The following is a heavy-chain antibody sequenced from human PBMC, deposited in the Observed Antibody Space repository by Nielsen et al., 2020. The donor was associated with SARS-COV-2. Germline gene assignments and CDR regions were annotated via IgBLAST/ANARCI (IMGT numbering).Heavy chain of an antibody. J-gene: IGHJ4*02. D-gene: IGHD1-26*01. CDR1: GYTFISYG. CDR3: AREVGLTHPEQFEY. Sequence: ASVQVSCKASGYTFISYGISWVRQALGQGLEWMGWISGYNGNRYYAQKFQGRVTMTTDTFLNTAYMDLRSLRPDDTAVYYCAREVGLTHPEQFEYWGQGTLVTVSS. V-gene: IGHV1-18*04. CDR2: ISGYNGNR.